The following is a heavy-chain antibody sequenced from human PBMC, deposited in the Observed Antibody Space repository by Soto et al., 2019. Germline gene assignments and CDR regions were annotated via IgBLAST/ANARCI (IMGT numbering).Heavy chain of an antibody. Sequence: EVQLLESGGGLVQPGGSLRLSCAASGFPFSSYAMSWVPQAPGKGLEWVSDISGSGGSTYYADSVKGRFTISRDNSKNTLYLQMNSLRAEDTAVYYCAKDGRGDYYDSSGYFGYWGQGTLVTVSS. CDR2: ISGSGGST. CDR1: GFPFSSYA. D-gene: IGHD3-22*01. V-gene: IGHV3-23*01. J-gene: IGHJ4*02. CDR3: AKDGRGDYYDSSGYFGY.